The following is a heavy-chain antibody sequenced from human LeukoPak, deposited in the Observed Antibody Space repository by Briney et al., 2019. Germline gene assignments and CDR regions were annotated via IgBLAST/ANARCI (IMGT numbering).Heavy chain of an antibody. Sequence: HGESLKISCKGSGYSFTSYWIGWVRQMPGKGLELVGIIYPGDSDTRYSPSFQGQVTISADKSLSTAYLQGSSLKASDTAMYYCARGSGSYHTAYMNWGQGSPVTVS. CDR3: ARGSGSYHTAYMN. J-gene: IGHJ4*02. CDR2: IYPGDSDT. D-gene: IGHD1-26*01. V-gene: IGHV5-51*01. CDR1: GYSFTSYW.